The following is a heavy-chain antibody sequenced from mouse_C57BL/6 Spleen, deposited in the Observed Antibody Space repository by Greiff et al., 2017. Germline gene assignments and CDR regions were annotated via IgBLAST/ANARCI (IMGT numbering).Heavy chain of an antibody. CDR3: ARDYYGPYYAMDY. CDR1: GYTFTDYN. Sequence: EVQLQQSGPELVKPGASVKMSCKASGYTFTDYNMHWVKQSHGKSLEWIGYINPNNGGTSYNQKFKGKATLTVNKSSSTAYMELRSLTSEDSAVYYCARDYYGPYYAMDYWGQGTSVTVAS. J-gene: IGHJ4*01. V-gene: IGHV1-22*01. D-gene: IGHD1-1*01. CDR2: INPNNGGT.